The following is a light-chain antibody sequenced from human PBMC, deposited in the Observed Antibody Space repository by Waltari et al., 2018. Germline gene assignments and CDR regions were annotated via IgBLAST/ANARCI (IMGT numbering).Light chain of an antibody. Sequence: DIVMTQSPDSLAVSLGERATIDCRSRQSVLYSSNNKNYLAWYQQKPGQPPKLLIYWASTREFGVPDRFSGSGSETDFTLTISSLQAEDVAVYYCQQYYSTLRTFGQGTKVEIK. V-gene: IGKV4-1*01. CDR1: QSVLYSSNNKNY. CDR2: WAS. J-gene: IGKJ1*01. CDR3: QQYYSTLRT.